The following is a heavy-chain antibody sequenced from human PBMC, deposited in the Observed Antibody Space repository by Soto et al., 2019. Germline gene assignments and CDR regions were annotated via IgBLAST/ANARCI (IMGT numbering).Heavy chain of an antibody. J-gene: IGHJ4*01. D-gene: IGHD3-3*01. CDR2: ISGSGGST. V-gene: IGHV3-23*01. CDR1: GFTFSSYA. CDR3: TKDRYYDFWSEFDY. Sequence: EVQLLESGGGLVQPGGSLRLSCAASGFTFSSYAMSWVRQAPGKGLEWVSAISGSGGSTYYADSVKGRFTISRDNSKNTLYPQMNSLTAEDTAVYYCTKDRYYDFWSEFDYCGQGTLVTVSS.